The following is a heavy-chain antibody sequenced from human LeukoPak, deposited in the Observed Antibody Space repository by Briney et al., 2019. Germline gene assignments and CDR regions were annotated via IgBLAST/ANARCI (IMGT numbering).Heavy chain of an antibody. D-gene: IGHD6-19*01. Sequence: ASVKVSCKASGYTFTGYYMHWVRQAPGQGLEWMGWINPNSGGTNYAQKFQGRVTMTRDTSISTAYMELSRLRSDDTAVYYCARDLRYSSGWSASGVDVWGKGTTVTISS. CDR2: INPNSGGT. V-gene: IGHV1-2*02. CDR3: ARDLRYSSGWSASGVDV. J-gene: IGHJ6*04. CDR1: GYTFTGYY.